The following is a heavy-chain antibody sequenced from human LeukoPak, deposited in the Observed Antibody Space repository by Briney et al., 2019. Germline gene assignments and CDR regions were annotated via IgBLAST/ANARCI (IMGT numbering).Heavy chain of an antibody. J-gene: IGHJ3*02. V-gene: IGHV2-70*04. CDR3: ARAIRYDSSRGAFDI. CDR1: GFSLSTSGMR. Sequence: SGPTLVNPTQTLTLTCTFSGFSLSTSGMRVSWIRQPPGKALEWLARIDWDDDKFYSTSLKTRIPTSKDTSKNQVVLTMTNMDPVDTATYYCARAIRYDSSRGAFDIWGQGTMVTVSS. CDR2: IDWDDDK. D-gene: IGHD3-22*01.